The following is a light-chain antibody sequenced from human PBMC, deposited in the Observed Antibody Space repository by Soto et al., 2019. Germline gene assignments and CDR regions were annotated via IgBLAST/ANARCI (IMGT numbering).Light chain of an antibody. CDR3: AAWDDRLNGYV. CDR1: SSNIGSNT. J-gene: IGLJ1*01. CDR2: SNN. Sequence: QSVLTQPPSASGTPGQRVTISCSGSSSNIGSNTVNWYQQLPGTAPKLLIYSNNQRPSGVPDRFSGSKSGTSASLAISGLQSEDEDDYYCAAWDDRLNGYVFGTGTKLTVL. V-gene: IGLV1-44*01.